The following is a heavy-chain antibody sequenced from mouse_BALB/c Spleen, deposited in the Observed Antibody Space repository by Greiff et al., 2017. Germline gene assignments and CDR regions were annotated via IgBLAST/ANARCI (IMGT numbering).Heavy chain of an antibody. CDR1: GYTFTSYY. CDR3: ARSGAYWYFDV. V-gene: IGHV1S56*01. CDR2: IYPGNVNT. J-gene: IGHJ1*01. D-gene: IGHD3-1*01. Sequence: VQLQQSGPELVKPGASVRISCKASGYTFTSYYIHWVKQRPGQGLEWIGWIYPGNVNTKYNEKFKGKATLTADKSSSTAYMQLSSLTSEDSAVYFCARSGAYWYFDVWGAGTTVTVSS.